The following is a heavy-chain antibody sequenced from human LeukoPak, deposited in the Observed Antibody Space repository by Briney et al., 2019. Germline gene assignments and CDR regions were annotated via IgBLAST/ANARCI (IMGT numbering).Heavy chain of an antibody. V-gene: IGHV4-39*01. CDR2: IYYSGST. J-gene: IGHJ4*02. Sequence: SSETLSLTCTVSGGSISSSSYYWGWIRQPPGKGLEWIGSIYYSGSTYYNPSLKSRVTISVDTSKNQFSLKLSSVTAADTAVYYCAASSGWYLIDYWGQGTLVTVSS. CDR1: GGSISSSSYY. D-gene: IGHD6-19*01. CDR3: AASSGWYLIDY.